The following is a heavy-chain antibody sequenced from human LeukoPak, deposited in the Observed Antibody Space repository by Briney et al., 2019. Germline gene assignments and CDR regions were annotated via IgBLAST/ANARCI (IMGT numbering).Heavy chain of an antibody. CDR1: GGSINNYY. Sequence: PSETLSLTCSVSGGSINNYYWGWIRRPPGRGLEYIGHIYYTGKTDYNPSFKSRVTMSVDTSKNQLSLKLNFLTAADTAVYYCAGHSGYYSSYNWFDPWGQGTLVTVSS. CDR3: AGHSGYYSSYNWFDP. D-gene: IGHD3-22*01. CDR2: IYYTGKT. J-gene: IGHJ5*02. V-gene: IGHV4-59*08.